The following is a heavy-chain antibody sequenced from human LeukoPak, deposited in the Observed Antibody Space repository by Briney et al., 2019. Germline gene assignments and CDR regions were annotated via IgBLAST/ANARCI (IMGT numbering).Heavy chain of an antibody. Sequence: SETLSLTCTVSGDSISSDNYYWSWIRQPAGKGLEWIGRMYTGGSTNYNPSLKSRVTISVDTSKNQFSLKLSSVTAADTAVYYCARSSGYYFGYWGQGTLVTVSS. D-gene: IGHD3-22*01. J-gene: IGHJ4*02. V-gene: IGHV4-61*02. CDR2: MYTGGST. CDR3: ARSSGYYFGY. CDR1: GDSISSDNYY.